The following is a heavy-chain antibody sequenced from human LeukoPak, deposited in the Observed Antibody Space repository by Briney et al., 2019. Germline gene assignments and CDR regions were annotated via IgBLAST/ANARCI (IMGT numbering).Heavy chain of an antibody. CDR2: IGSDRRST. V-gene: IGHV3-64*01. CDR3: ARVAQGSSWYDY. CDR1: GFTFSNHA. Sequence: GGSLRLSCAASGFTFSNHAMPWVRQAPGKGLEYVSAIGSDRRSTYYANSVKGKFTISRDNSKNTLFLQMGSLRGEDMAVYFCARVAQGSSWYDYWGQGTLVTVSS. D-gene: IGHD6-13*01. J-gene: IGHJ4*02.